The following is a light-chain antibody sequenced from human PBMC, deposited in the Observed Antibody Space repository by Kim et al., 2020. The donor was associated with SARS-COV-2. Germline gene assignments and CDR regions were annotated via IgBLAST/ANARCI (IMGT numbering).Light chain of an antibody. J-gene: IGLJ3*02. CDR2: DVS. V-gene: IGLV2-11*01. CDR3: CSYAGSYTWV. Sequence: GQSGTISCTGTSSDVGGYNYVSWYQQHPGKAPKLRIYDVSKRPSGVPDRFSGSKSGNTASLTISGLQAEDEADYYCCSYAGSYTWVFGGGTQLTVL. CDR1: SSDVGGYNY.